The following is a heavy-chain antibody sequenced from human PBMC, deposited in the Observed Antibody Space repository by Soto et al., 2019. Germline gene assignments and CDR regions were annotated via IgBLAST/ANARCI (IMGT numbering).Heavy chain of an antibody. D-gene: IGHD3-22*01. J-gene: IGHJ4*02. Sequence: QVQLQESGPGLVKPSGTLSLTCAVSGGSISSSNWWSWVRQPPGKGLEWIGEIYHSGSTNYNPSLKSRVTISXXKXKXXFSLKLSSVTAADTAVYYCARSGGYDSSGYYPSEFWGQGTLVTVSS. CDR3: ARSGGYDSSGYYPSEF. V-gene: IGHV4-4*02. CDR1: GGSISSSNW. CDR2: IYHSGST.